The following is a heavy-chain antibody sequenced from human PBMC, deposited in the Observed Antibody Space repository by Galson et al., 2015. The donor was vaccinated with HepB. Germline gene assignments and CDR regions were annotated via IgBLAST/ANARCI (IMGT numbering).Heavy chain of an antibody. Sequence: SETLSLTCTVSGGSISNFRWSWIRQPAGKGLEWIGRIFSSGSTNYNPSLESRVTMSVDTSKNQFSLKVNSVTAADTAIYFCTRGRVGATGPEYWGQGVLVTVSS. D-gene: IGHD1-26*01. CDR3: TRGRVGATGPEY. J-gene: IGHJ4*02. CDR2: IFSSGST. CDR1: GGSISNFR. V-gene: IGHV4-4*07.